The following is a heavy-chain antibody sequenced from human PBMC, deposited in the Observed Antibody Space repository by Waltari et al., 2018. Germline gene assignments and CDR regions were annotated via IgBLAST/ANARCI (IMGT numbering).Heavy chain of an antibody. CDR3: ARDRNYGMDV. Sequence: EVQLVESGGGVVRPGGSLRLSWVASGFTFDDYGMSWVRQAPGKGLGGVLGINWNGGSTGYADSVKGRFTISRDNAKNSLYLQMNSLRAEDTALYYCARDRNYGMDVWGQGTTVTVSS. CDR2: INWNGGST. V-gene: IGHV3-20*04. CDR1: GFTFDDYG. J-gene: IGHJ6*02.